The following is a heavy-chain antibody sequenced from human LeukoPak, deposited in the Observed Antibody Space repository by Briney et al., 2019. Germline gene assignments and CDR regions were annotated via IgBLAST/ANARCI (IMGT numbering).Heavy chain of an antibody. Sequence: KPSGTLSLTCNVSGGSISSYYWNWIRQPPGKGLEWIGYIYYSGSTNYNPSLKSRVTISVDTSKNQFSLKLSSVTAADTAVYYCAGVRYGDYQGYDAFDIWGQGTMVTVSS. D-gene: IGHD4-17*01. CDR2: IYYSGST. V-gene: IGHV4-59*01. J-gene: IGHJ3*02. CDR1: GGSISSYY. CDR3: AGVRYGDYQGYDAFDI.